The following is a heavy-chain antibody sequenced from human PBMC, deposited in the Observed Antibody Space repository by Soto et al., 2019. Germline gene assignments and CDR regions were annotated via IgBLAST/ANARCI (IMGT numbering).Heavy chain of an antibody. CDR1: GDSVSSNSAA. D-gene: IGHD6-13*01. CDR3: ARLSEQQLGPYYYYYYGMDV. V-gene: IGHV6-1*01. Sequence: SQTLSLTCAISGDSVSSNSAAWNWIRQSPSRGLEWLGRTYYRSKWYNDYAVSVKSRITINPDTSKNQFSLQLNSVTPEDTAVYYCARLSEQQLGPYYYYYYGMDVWGQGTTVTVSS. J-gene: IGHJ6*02. CDR2: TYYRSKWYN.